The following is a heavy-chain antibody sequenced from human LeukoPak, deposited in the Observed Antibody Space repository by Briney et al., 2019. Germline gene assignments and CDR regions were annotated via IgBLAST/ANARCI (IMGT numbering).Heavy chain of an antibody. CDR3: ARSLYYYDSSGYWHY. CDR2: MYYSGST. Sequence: SETLSLTCAVYGGSFSGYYWSWIRQPPGKGLEWIGTMYYSGSTYYNPSLKSRVTISVDTSKNQFSLKLSSVTAADAAVYYCARSLYYYDSSGYWHYWGQGTLVTVSS. V-gene: IGHV4-34*01. J-gene: IGHJ4*02. D-gene: IGHD3-22*01. CDR1: GGSFSGYY.